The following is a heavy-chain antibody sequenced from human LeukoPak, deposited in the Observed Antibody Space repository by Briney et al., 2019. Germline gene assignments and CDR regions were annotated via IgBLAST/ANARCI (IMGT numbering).Heavy chain of an antibody. V-gene: IGHV4-34*01. D-gene: IGHD6-6*01. CDR1: GGSFSGYY. Sequence: PSETLSLTCAVYGGSFSGYYWSWIRQPPGKGLEWIGEINHSGSTNYNPSLKSRVTISVDTSKNQFSPKLSSVTAADTAVYYCASRRSNVPPLSWGQGTLVTVSS. J-gene: IGHJ5*02. CDR3: ASRRSNVPPLS. CDR2: INHSGST.